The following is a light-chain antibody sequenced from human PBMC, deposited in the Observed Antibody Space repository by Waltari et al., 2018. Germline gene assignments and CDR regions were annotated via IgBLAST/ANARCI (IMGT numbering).Light chain of an antibody. CDR3: AAWDDSLSGHVV. Sequence: QSVLTQPPSASGTPGQRVTISCSGSSSNIGSNYVYWYQQLPGTAPQPLLHRNNQRPSGVPDRFSGSKSGTSASLAISGLRSEDEADYYCAAWDDSLSGHVVFGGGTKLTVL. CDR2: RNN. J-gene: IGLJ2*01. CDR1: SSNIGSNY. V-gene: IGLV1-47*01.